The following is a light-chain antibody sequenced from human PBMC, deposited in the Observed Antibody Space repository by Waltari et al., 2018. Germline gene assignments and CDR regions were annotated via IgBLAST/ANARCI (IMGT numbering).Light chain of an antibody. J-gene: IGKJ1*01. Sequence: ELVLTQSPATLSLSPGARATLSCRASQSVSSYLAWYQQKPGQAPRLLIYDASNRATGIPARFSGSGSGTDFTLTISSLEPEDFAVYYCQQRSNWPRGFGQGTKVEIK. CDR1: QSVSSY. V-gene: IGKV3-11*01. CDR3: QQRSNWPRG. CDR2: DAS.